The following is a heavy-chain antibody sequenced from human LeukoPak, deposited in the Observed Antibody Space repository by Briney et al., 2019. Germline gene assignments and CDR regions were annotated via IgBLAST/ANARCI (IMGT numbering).Heavy chain of an antibody. D-gene: IGHD4-11*01. CDR1: GGTFSSYA. J-gene: IGHJ4*02. CDR2: IIPIFGTA. Sequence: ASVKVSCKASGGTFSSYAISWVRQAPGQGLEWMGGIIPIFGTANYAQKFQGRVTITADESTSTAYMELSSLRSEDTAVYHCASSPLLMTTVTTGIDYWGQGTLVTVSS. CDR3: ASSPLLMTTVTTGIDY. V-gene: IGHV1-69*13.